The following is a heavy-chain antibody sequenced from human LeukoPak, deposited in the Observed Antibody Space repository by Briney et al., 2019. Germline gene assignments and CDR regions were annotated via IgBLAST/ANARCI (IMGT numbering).Heavy chain of an antibody. J-gene: IGHJ6*03. D-gene: IGHD6-13*01. CDR2: INPDSGGT. Sequence: ASVKVSCKASGNTFTGYYMHWVRQAPGQGLEWMGWINPDSGGTNYAEKFQGRVTMTRDTSISTAYMELSRLRSDDTAVYYCARGNLSSSWLNYYYYYMDVWGKGTTVTISS. CDR1: GNTFTGYY. V-gene: IGHV1-2*02. CDR3: ARGNLSSSWLNYYYYYMDV.